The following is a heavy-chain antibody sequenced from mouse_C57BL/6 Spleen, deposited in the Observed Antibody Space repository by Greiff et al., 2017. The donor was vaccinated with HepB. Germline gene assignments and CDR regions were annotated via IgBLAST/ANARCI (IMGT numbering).Heavy chain of an antibody. CDR3: AGGLRQAMDY. CDR1: GFTFSSYA. CDR2: ISDGGSYT. J-gene: IGHJ4*01. D-gene: IGHD2-4*01. V-gene: IGHV5-4*03. Sequence: EVKLVESGGGLVKPGGSLKLSCAASGFTFSSYAMSWVRQTPEKRLEWVATISDGGSYTYYPDNVKGRFTISRDNAKNNLYLQMSHLKSEDTAMYYCAGGLRQAMDYWGQGTSVTVSS.